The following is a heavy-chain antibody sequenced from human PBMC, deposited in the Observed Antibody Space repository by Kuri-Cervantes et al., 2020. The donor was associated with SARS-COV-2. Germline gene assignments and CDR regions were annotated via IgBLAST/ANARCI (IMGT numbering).Heavy chain of an antibody. V-gene: IGHV1-2*02. D-gene: IGHD6-6*01. J-gene: IGHJ6*03. CDR2: INPNSGGT. CDR3: ARKSIAARPSPYYYYYMDV. Sequence: ASVKVSCKASGYTFTGYYMHWVRQAPGQGLEWMGWINPNSGGTNYAQKFQGRVTMTRDTSISTAYMELSRLRSDDTAVYYCARKSIAARPSPYYYYYMDVWGKGTTVTVSS. CDR1: GYTFTGYY.